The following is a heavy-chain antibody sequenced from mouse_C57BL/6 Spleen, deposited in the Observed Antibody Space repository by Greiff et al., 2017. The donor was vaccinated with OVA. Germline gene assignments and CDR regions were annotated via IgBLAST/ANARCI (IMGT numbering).Heavy chain of an antibody. CDR3: ARDPTTVVAYYYAMDY. J-gene: IGHJ4*01. CDR1: GFNIKDYY. V-gene: IGHV14-2*01. CDR2: IDPEDGET. Sequence: EVQLQQSGAELVKPGASVKLSCTASGFNIKDYYMHWVKQRTEQGLEWIGRIDPEDGETKYAPKFQGKATLTADTSSNTAYLQLSSLTSEDTAVYYCARDPTTVVAYYYAMDYWGQGTSVTVSS. D-gene: IGHD1-1*01.